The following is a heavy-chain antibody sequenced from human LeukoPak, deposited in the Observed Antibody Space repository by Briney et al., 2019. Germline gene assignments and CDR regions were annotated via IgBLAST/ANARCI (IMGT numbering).Heavy chain of an antibody. CDR3: ARPSTSDAFDI. CDR2: MNPNSGNT. CDR1: GYTFTSYD. Sequence: ASVKVSCKASGYTFTSYDINWVRQATGQGLEWMGWMNPNSGNTGYARKFQGRVTMTRNTSISTAYMELSSLRSEDTAVYYCARPSTSDAFDIWGQGTMVTVSS. J-gene: IGHJ3*02. V-gene: IGHV1-8*01.